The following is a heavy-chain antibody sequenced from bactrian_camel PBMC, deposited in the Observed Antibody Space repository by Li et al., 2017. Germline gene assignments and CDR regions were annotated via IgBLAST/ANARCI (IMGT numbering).Heavy chain of an antibody. Sequence: DVQLVESGGGSVQPRGSLRLSCKVNGYRHGRYCAAWIRQAPGKGREGVANIESNGATSYADSVKGRFAISRDKNTVYLQMNDLKPEDTATYYCAGDFYETCTGAWPYTGHFVWGQGTQVTVS. J-gene: IGHJ4*01. D-gene: IGHD1*01. CDR2: IESNGAT. CDR3: AGDFYETCTGAWPYTGHFV. V-gene: IGHV3S10*01. CDR1: GYRHGRYC.